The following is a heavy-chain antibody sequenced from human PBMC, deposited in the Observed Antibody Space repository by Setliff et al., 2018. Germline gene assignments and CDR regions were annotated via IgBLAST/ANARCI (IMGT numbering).Heavy chain of an antibody. CDR2: INHSGST. CDR3: ARAHTWSLPNDNSGYPGWFDP. V-gene: IGHV4-34*01. Sequence: SETLSLTCVVYGGSFSNYYWSWIRQPPGKGLEWIGEINHSGSTNYNPSLKSRVTMSVDTSKNHVSLKLSSVTAADTAVYYCARAHTWSLPNDNSGYPGWFDPWGQGTLVTVSS. J-gene: IGHJ5*02. D-gene: IGHD3-22*01. CDR1: GGSFSNYY.